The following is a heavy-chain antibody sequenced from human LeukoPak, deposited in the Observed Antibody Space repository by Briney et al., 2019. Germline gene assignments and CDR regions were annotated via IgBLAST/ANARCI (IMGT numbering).Heavy chain of an antibody. Sequence: PVGSLRLSCTSSGFTFGDYAMSWVRQAPGKGLEWVSFIRSEAYGGTTEYAASVKGRFTISRDDSKSIAYLQMNSLKTEDTAVYYCTRVSLVAASVFFDYWGQGSLVTVSS. CDR2: IRSEAYGGTT. J-gene: IGHJ4*02. CDR1: GFTFGDYA. V-gene: IGHV3-49*04. D-gene: IGHD2-15*01. CDR3: TRVSLVAASVFFDY.